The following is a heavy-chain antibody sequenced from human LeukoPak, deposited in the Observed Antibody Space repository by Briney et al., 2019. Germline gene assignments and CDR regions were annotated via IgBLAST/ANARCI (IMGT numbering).Heavy chain of an antibody. CDR2: ITNDGSST. CDR1: GFTFSDAW. J-gene: IGHJ4*02. Sequence: GGSLRLSCAASGFTFSDAWMHWVRQAPGKGLVWVSRITNDGSSTTYADSVKGRFTISRDNAKNMLYLQVNSLRAEDTAVYYCARDLLDGSYYLDYWGQGTLVTVSS. CDR3: ARDLLDGSYYLDY. D-gene: IGHD1-26*01. V-gene: IGHV3-74*01.